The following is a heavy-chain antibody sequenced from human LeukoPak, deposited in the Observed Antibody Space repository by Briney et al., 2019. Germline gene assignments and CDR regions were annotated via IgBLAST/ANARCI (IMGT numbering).Heavy chain of an antibody. CDR2: IIPILGIA. V-gene: IGHV1-69*04. CDR3: ARDSSNSSSWYGGLYYYYYYYMDV. J-gene: IGHJ6*03. CDR1: GTIFSSYS. Sequence: ASLKVSCKASGTIFSSYSISWVRQAPGQGLEWMGRIIPILGIANYAQKFQGRVTITADKSTSTAYMELSSLRSEDTAVYYCARDSSNSSSWYGGLYYYYYYYMDVWGKGTTVTVSS. D-gene: IGHD6-13*01.